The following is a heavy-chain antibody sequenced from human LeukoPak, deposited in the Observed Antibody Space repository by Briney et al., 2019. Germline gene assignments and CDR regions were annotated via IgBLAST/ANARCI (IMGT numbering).Heavy chain of an antibody. CDR1: AYSISNGFV. D-gene: IGHD1-26*01. J-gene: IGHJ5*02. CDR2: IYHSGTT. Sequence: SETLSLTCTVSAYSISNGFVWGWIRQPPGKGLEWIASIYHSGTTYYNPSLKSRVTMSVDTSKNQFSLRLSSVTAADTAVYYCTRLSHVAGAPKVSWFDPWGQGTLVTVSS. V-gene: IGHV4-38-2*02. CDR3: TRLSHVAGAPKVSWFDP.